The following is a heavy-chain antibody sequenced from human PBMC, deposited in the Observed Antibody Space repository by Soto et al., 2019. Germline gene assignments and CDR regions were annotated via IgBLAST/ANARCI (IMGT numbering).Heavy chain of an antibody. J-gene: IGHJ5*02. CDR3: ARALATVTLFDP. CDR2: IYYSGST. V-gene: IGHV4-31*03. D-gene: IGHD4-17*01. Sequence: QVQLQESGPGLVKPSQTLSLTCTVSGGSISSGGYYWSRIRQHPGKGLEWIGYIYYSGSTHYNPALKSRVTKTVDTSKNQSSLKLSSVTAADTAVYYCARALATVTLFDPWGQGTLVTVSS. CDR1: GGSISSGGYY.